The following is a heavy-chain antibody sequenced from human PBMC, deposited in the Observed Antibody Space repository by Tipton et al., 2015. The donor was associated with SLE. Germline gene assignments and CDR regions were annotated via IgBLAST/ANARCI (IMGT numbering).Heavy chain of an antibody. CDR1: GGSVSGDY. D-gene: IGHD6-13*01. V-gene: IGHV4-4*08. CDR3: AGGAAAGWFLDY. J-gene: IGHJ4*02. Sequence: TLSLTCTVSGGSVSGDYWSWIQQPPGRGLEWIGYIYTSGTTLYNPSLKSRVTISVDTSKNQFSLKLSSVTAADTAVYYCAGGAAAGWFLDYWGQGTLVTVSS. CDR2: IYTSGTT.